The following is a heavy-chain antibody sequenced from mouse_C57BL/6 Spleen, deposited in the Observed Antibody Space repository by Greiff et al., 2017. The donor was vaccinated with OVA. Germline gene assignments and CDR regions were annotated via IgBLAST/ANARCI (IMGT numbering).Heavy chain of an antibody. Sequence: EVKLMESGGGLVKPGGSLKLSCAASGFTFNSYAMSWVRQTPEKRLEWVATISDGGSYTYYPDNVKGRFTISRDNAKNNLYLQMSHLKSEDTAMYYCARDLITTVVDYFDYWGQGTTLTVSS. J-gene: IGHJ2*01. CDR1: GFTFNSYA. V-gene: IGHV5-4*01. CDR2: ISDGGSYT. CDR3: ARDLITTVVDYFDY. D-gene: IGHD1-1*01.